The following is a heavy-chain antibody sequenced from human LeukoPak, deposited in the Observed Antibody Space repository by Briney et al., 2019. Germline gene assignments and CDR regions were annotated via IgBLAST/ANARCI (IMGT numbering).Heavy chain of an antibody. CDR1: DFSVNNYA. V-gene: IGHV3-23*01. CDR2: ISGSGVNT. J-gene: IGHJ4*02. Sequence: GGSLRLSCTASDFSVNNYALSWVRQTPGKGLEWVSSISGSGVNTFYADSVKGRFTISRDHSKNTVDLQMNSLRVEDTAFYFCAYASSFYDYWGQGTLVSVSS. D-gene: IGHD2-2*01. CDR3: AYASSFYDY.